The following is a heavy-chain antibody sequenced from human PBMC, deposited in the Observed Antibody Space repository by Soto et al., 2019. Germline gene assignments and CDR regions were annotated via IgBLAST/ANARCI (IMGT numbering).Heavy chain of an antibody. D-gene: IGHD2-8*01. J-gene: IGHJ6*02. V-gene: IGHV1-3*01. CDR1: GYTFTTYA. CDR3: ARDLKRGIVRPDYYYGMDV. CDR2: INAGNGNT. Sequence: QVQLVQSGAEVKKPGASVKVSCKASGYTFTTYAMHWVRQAPGQRLEWMGWINAGNGNTKYSQKFQGRVTITRDTSASTAYMELSSLRSEDTAVYYCARDLKRGIVRPDYYYGMDVWGQGTTVTVSS.